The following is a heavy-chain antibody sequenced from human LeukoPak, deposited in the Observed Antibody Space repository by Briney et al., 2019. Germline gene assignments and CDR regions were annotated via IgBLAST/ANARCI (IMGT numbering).Heavy chain of an antibody. D-gene: IGHD3-10*01. V-gene: IGHV6-1*01. CDR3: ARGVFPAFDI. CDR2: TYYRSKWFN. CDR1: GDSVSSNNVT. J-gene: IGHJ3*02. Sequence: SQTLSLTCDISGDSVSSNNVTWNWIRQSPSRGLEWLGRTYYRSKWFNDYAVSVRSRITINPDTSKNQFSLQLNSVTPEDTAVYYCARGVFPAFDIWGQGTMVTVSS.